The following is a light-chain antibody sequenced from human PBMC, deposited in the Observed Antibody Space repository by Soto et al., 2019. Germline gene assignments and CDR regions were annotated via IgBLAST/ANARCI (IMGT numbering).Light chain of an antibody. CDR2: AVT. Sequence: QSALTQPRSVSVSSGQPVTISCTGTNNEIVVFPYIASYQQVPGKAPKLMTSAVTQRPSSVPDLSSISPSHNTASLTICALQADNEAEYSCCSYTASDLCVVGGGTKVTV. V-gene: IGLV2-11*01. J-gene: IGLJ3*02. CDR1: NNEIVVFPY. CDR3: CSYTASDLCV.